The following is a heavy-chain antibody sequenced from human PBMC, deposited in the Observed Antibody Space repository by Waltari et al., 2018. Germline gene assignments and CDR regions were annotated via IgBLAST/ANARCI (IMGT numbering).Heavy chain of an antibody. CDR2: IHYSGSS. CDR3: ARADTSTSYFYYYMDV. Sequence: QVQLQESGPGLVKPSETLSLTCTVSGGSTSTYYWSWVRQSPGQGLEWICYIHYSGSSVYNPSLSSRVAISLATPNNQFSLRLRSVTAADAAIYYCARADTSTSYFYYYMDVWGKGTTVTVSS. D-gene: IGHD1-26*01. CDR1: GGSTSTYY. V-gene: IGHV4-59*01. J-gene: IGHJ6*03.